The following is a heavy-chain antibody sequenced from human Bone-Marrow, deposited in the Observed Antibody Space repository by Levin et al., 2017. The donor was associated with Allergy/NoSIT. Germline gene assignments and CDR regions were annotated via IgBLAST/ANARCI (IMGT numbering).Heavy chain of an antibody. CDR3: ARDGSETVSWLDP. CDR1: GGSISSGGHY. CDR2: INYSGST. Sequence: SETLSLTCSVSGGSISSGGHYWSWIRQHPGKGLEWIGYINYSGSTYYNPSLESRVTISVATSTSQFSLKPTSVTAADTAVYYCARDGSETVSWLDPWGQGTLVIVSS. J-gene: IGHJ5*02. V-gene: IGHV4-31*03. D-gene: IGHD3-10*01.